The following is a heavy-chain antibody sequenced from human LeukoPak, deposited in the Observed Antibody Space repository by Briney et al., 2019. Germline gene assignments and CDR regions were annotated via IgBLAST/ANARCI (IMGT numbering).Heavy chain of an antibody. CDR3: ARARGNTYGYFEY. CDR2: INGDASST. D-gene: IGHD5-18*01. J-gene: IGHJ4*02. V-gene: IGHV3-74*01. CDR1: GLTLSGYW. Sequence: GGSLRLSCAASGLTLSGYWMHWVRQAPGKGLMWVSRINGDASSTSYADSVEGRFTISRDNAKSTLYLQMNSLRVEDTAVYYCARARGNTYGYFEYWGQGTLVTVSS.